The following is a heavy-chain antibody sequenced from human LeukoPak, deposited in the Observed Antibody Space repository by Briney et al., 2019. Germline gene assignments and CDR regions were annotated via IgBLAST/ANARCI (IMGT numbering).Heavy chain of an antibody. CDR2: ISGSGGST. Sequence: GGSLRLSCAASGFTLSSYAMSWVRQAPGKELEWVSAISGSGGSTYYADSVKGRFTISRDHSKNTLYLQMNSLRAEDTAVYYCSKDLGDGYSYFDYWGQGTLVTVSS. J-gene: IGHJ4*02. CDR1: GFTLSSYA. V-gene: IGHV3-23*01. D-gene: IGHD5-24*01. CDR3: SKDLGDGYSYFDY.